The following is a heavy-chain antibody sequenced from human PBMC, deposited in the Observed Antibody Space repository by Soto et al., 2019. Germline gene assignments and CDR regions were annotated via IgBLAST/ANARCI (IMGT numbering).Heavy chain of an antibody. CDR3: ARVLGYNSSWWRHTAFDI. Sequence: ASVKVSCKPSRYTFTNYGISWVRQAPGQGLEWMGWISAHTGNTNYAQKSQGRVTMTPDTSTSTAYMELRSLGSDDTAVYYCARVLGYNSSWWRHTAFDIWGQGTMVTVSS. CDR1: RYTFTNYG. V-gene: IGHV1-18*01. CDR2: ISAHTGNT. D-gene: IGHD6-13*01. J-gene: IGHJ3*02.